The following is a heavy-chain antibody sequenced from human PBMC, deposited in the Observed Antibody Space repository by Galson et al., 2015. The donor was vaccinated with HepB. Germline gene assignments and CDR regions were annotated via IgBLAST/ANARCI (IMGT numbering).Heavy chain of an antibody. D-gene: IGHD2-15*01. Sequence: SLRLSCAASGFTFSSYAMSWVRQAPGKGLEWVSAISGSGGSTYYADSVKGRFTISRDNSKNTLYLQMNSLRAEDTAVYYCAKVGVVAATQGGHDAFDIWGQGTMVTVSS. CDR2: ISGSGGST. CDR1: GFTFSSYA. CDR3: AKVGVVAATQGGHDAFDI. V-gene: IGHV3-23*01. J-gene: IGHJ3*02.